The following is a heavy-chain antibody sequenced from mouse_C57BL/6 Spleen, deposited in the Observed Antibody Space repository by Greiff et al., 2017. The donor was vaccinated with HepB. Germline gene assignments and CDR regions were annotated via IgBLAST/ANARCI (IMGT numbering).Heavy chain of an antibody. V-gene: IGHV1-64*01. CDR3: ARDKCITTYGYAMDY. D-gene: IGHD1-1*01. Sequence: QVQLQQPGAELVKPGASVKLSCKASGYTFTSYWMHWVKQRPGQGLEWIGMIHPNSGSTNYNEKFKSKATLTVDKSSSTAYMQLSSLTSEDSAVYYCARDKCITTYGYAMDYWGQGTSVTVSS. CDR1: GYTFTSYW. J-gene: IGHJ4*01. CDR2: IHPNSGST.